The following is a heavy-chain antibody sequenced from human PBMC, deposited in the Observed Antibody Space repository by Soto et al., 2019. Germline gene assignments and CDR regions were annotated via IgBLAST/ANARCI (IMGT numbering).Heavy chain of an antibody. V-gene: IGHV4-59*01. Sequence: PSETLSLTCTVSGGSISSYYWSWIRQPPGKGLEWIGYIYYSGSTNYNPSLKSRVTISVDTSKNQISLKLSSVTAADTAVYYCARPTYNSGSPFDYWGQGTLVTVSS. D-gene: IGHD1-20*01. CDR3: ARPTYNSGSPFDY. J-gene: IGHJ4*02. CDR1: GGSISSYY. CDR2: IYYSGST.